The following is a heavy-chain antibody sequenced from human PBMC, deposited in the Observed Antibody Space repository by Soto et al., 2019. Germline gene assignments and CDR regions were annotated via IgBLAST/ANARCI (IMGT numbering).Heavy chain of an antibody. CDR3: ARDSDYDILTGYLHYYYYYVMDV. J-gene: IGHJ6*02. CDR1: GFTFSSYA. Sequence: QVQLVESGGGVVQPGRSLRLSCAASGFTFSSYAMHWVRQAPGKGLEWVAVISYDGSNKYYADSVKGRFTISRDNSKNTLYLLMNSLRAEDTAVYYCARDSDYDILTGYLHYYYYYVMDVWGQGPTVTVSS. V-gene: IGHV3-30-3*01. D-gene: IGHD3-9*01. CDR2: ISYDGSNK.